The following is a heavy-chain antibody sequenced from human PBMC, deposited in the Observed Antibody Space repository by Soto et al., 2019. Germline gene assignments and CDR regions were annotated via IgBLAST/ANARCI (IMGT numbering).Heavy chain of an antibody. CDR1: HYTFTNYC. J-gene: IGHJ6*01. D-gene: IGHD1-26*01. Sequence: QVQLVQSGAEVQTPGASVKVSCKASHYTFTNYCVHWVRQAPGQGLEWMGVINPTGGNSKYAQRLRGRVTMSRDTPASPAYRDLRSLRPDDTAVSLRASALYNITCVAVGAESRDHVVDVWGPRTRVTVSS. V-gene: IGHV1-46*04. CDR2: INPTGGNS. CDR3: ASALYNITCVAVGAESRDHVVDV.